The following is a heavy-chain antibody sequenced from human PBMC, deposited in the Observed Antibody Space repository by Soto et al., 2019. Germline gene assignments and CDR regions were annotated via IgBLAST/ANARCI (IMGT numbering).Heavy chain of an antibody. V-gene: IGHV4-59*01. CDR1: GGSFSGYY. D-gene: IGHD6-13*01. CDR2: IYYSGST. Sequence: SETLSLTCAVYGGSFSGYYWSWIRQPPGKGLEWIGYIYYSGSTNYNPSLKSRVTISVDTSKNQFSLKLSSVTAADTAVYYCARGESAYSSSWYHFDYWGQGTLVTVSS. J-gene: IGHJ4*02. CDR3: ARGESAYSSSWYHFDY.